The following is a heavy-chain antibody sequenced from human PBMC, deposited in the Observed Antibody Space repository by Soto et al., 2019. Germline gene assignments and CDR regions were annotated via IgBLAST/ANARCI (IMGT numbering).Heavy chain of an antibody. J-gene: IGHJ5*02. CDR1: VFTFIEYS. CDR3: MKVSKFYDILTGYYSTNFVDP. V-gene: IGHV3-64D*06. CDR2: ISSDGDIT. D-gene: IGHD3-9*01. Sequence: GWSLRLSCSSSVFTFIEYSMHWVRQAPGKGLQYVSTISSDGDITYYADSVKGRFTISRDNSKNTLYLQMNSLRPEDTAVYYCMKVSKFYDILTGYYSTNFVDPWGRGTLFTGSA.